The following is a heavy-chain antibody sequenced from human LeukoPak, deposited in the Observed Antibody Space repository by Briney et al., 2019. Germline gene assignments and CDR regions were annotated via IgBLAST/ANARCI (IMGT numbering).Heavy chain of an antibody. CDR2: IYHDGST. D-gene: IGHD2-15*01. Sequence: SETLSLTCTVSGDSISSTYYWGWIRQPPGRGLEWIGNIYHDGSTDYKSSLKSRVTISRNTSKKQASLTLTSLTATDTAVYFCATSVGSLLQAEEAFDLWGQGTMITVSS. CDR3: ATSVGSLLQAEEAFDL. J-gene: IGHJ3*01. V-gene: IGHV4-38-2*02. CDR1: GDSISSTYY.